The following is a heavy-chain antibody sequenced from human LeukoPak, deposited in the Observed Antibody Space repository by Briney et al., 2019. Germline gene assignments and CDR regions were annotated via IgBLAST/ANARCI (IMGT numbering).Heavy chain of an antibody. CDR2: IWYDGSNK. D-gene: IGHD3-9*01. J-gene: IGHJ6*02. Sequence: GGSLRLSCAASGFTFSSYGMHWVRQAPGKGLEGVAVIWYDGSNKYYADSVKGRFTISRDNSKNTLYLHMNSLRAEDTAVYYCARGYDILTGYQYGMDVWGQGTTVTVSS. CDR3: ARGYDILTGYQYGMDV. CDR1: GFTFSSYG. V-gene: IGHV3-33*01.